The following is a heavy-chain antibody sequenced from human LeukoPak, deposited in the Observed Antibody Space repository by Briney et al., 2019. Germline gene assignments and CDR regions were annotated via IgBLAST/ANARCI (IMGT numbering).Heavy chain of an antibody. V-gene: IGHV3-23*01. Sequence: GGSLRLSCAVSGFTFSSYGTSWVRQAPGKGLEWVSAISGSGYSTYYADSVKGRFTISSDNSKNTLYLQMNSLRAEDTAVYYCAKAMLGTAMFDYWGQGTLVTVSS. CDR2: ISGSGYST. J-gene: IGHJ4*02. CDR3: AKAMLGTAMFDY. CDR1: GFTFSSYG. D-gene: IGHD5-18*01.